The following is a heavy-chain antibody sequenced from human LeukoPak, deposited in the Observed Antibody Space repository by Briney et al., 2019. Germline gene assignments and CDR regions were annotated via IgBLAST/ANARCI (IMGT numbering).Heavy chain of an antibody. Sequence: GESLKISGKSSGYSYTSYWIGWVRQLPGKGLEWMGIIYPGDSDTRYSRSFQGQVTISADKSLRTAYLQWRSLKASDTGIYFCARLGGPHSPFDNWGQGTRVIVSS. CDR2: IYPGDSDT. CDR1: GYSYTSYW. V-gene: IGHV5-51*01. D-gene: IGHD2-15*01. J-gene: IGHJ4*02. CDR3: ARLGGPHSPFDN.